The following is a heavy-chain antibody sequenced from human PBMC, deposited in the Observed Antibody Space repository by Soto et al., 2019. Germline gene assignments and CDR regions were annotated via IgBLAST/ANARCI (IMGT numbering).Heavy chain of an antibody. J-gene: IGHJ4*02. V-gene: IGHV3-9*01. CDR1: GFTFSSYW. D-gene: IGHD3-3*01. CDR3: AKAGFWSGYYSLVDY. Sequence: GGSLRLSCAASGFTFSSYWMHWVRQAPGKGLERVSGIGWNSGSIGYADSVKGRFTISRDNAKNSLYLQMNSLRAEDTALYYCAKAGFWSGYYSLVDYWGQGTLVTVSS. CDR2: IGWNSGSI.